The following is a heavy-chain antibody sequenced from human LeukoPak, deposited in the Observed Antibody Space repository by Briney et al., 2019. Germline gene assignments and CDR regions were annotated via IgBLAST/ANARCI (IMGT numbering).Heavy chain of an antibody. CDR3: ARNRQGEDWLLPGTEYFYYMDV. V-gene: IGHV4-39*01. D-gene: IGHD3/OR15-3a*01. J-gene: IGHJ6*03. CDR2: FFYSGST. CDR1: GGSISSRPYC. Sequence: SETLSLTCTVSGGSISSRPYCWGWIRQPPGKGLEWLGSFFYSGSTNYKPSLKSRVTISVDTSKNQFSLKLSSVTAADTAVYYCARNRQGEDWLLPGTEYFYYMDVWGKGTTVTISS.